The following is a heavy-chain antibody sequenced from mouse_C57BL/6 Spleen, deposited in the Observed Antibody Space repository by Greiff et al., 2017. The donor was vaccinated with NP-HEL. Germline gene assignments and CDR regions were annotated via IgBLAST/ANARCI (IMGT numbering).Heavy chain of an antibody. J-gene: IGHJ3*01. CDR1: GYTFTDYE. CDR2: IDPETGGT. Sequence: VQLQQSGAELVRPGASVTLSCKASGYTFTDYEMHWVKQTPVHGLEWIGAIDPETGGTAYNQKFKGKAILTADKSSSTAYMELRSLTSEDSAVYYCTRKDDGYSFAYWGQGTLVTVSA. D-gene: IGHD2-3*01. V-gene: IGHV1-15*01. CDR3: TRKDDGYSFAY.